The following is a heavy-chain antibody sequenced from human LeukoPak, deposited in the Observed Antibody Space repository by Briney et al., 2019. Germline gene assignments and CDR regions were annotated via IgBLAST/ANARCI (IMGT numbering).Heavy chain of an antibody. J-gene: IGHJ4*02. CDR2: INHSGST. CDR3: ARQGGGSYDY. D-gene: IGHD1-26*01. Sequence: SETLSLTCAVYGGSFSGYYWSWIRQPPGKGLEWIGEINHSGSTNYNPSLKSRVTISVDTSKNQFSLKLSSVTAADTAVYYCARQGGGSYDYWGQGTLVTVSS. CDR1: GGSFSGYY. V-gene: IGHV4-34*01.